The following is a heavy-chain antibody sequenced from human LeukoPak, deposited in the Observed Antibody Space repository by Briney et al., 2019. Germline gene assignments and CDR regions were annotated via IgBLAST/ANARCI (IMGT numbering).Heavy chain of an antibody. CDR3: ARDLRIAAAGHGY. D-gene: IGHD6-13*01. J-gene: IGHJ4*02. CDR2: ISAYNGNT. CDR1: GSTFTSNG. V-gene: IGHV1-18*01. Sequence: ASVKLSCNASGSTFTSNGNSWERQPQGQGIELMGLISAYNGNTNYAQKLQGRVTMTTDTSTSTAYMELRSLKADDTAVYYYARDLRIAAAGHGYWGQGTLVTVSS.